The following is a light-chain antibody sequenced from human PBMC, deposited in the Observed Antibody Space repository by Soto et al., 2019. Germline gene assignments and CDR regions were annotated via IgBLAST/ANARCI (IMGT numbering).Light chain of an antibody. CDR2: KVS. V-gene: IGKV1-5*03. J-gene: IGKJ2*01. CDR1: QTIDNW. CDR3: TQYKSYSYT. Sequence: DIQMTQSPSTLSASVGDRVTITCRASQTIDNWLAWYQQIPGKAPHLLIYKVSSLGSWVPSRFSGRGSGTEFTLTIPSLKPEELGSYDCTQYKSYSYTFAKGTKLQIK.